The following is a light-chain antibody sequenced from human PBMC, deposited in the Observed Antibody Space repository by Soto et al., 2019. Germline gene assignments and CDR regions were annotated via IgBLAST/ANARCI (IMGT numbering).Light chain of an antibody. Sequence: DIVFATSTDPLSFSSGERATLSCRASQSVGIFLAWYQQKPGQAPRLLIYDASNRATGIPARFSGSGSGTDFTLTISRLEPEDFAVYYCQQYGRSPVTFGQGTKVDIK. V-gene: IGKV3-11*01. CDR1: QSVGIF. CDR2: DAS. CDR3: QQYGRSPVT. J-gene: IGKJ1*01.